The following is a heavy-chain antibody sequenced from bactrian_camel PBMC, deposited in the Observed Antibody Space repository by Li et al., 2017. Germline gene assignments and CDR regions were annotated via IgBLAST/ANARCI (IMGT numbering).Heavy chain of an antibody. Sequence: VQLVESGGGLVQPGASLRLSCAASGFTFSIYAIAWVRQAPGKGLEWVSTINSAGGSTYYADSVKGRFAISRDNAKNTVYLQMNSLKTDDTAMYYCAKSFRAVATYYAMDYWGKGTQVTVS. V-gene: IGHV3S40*01. CDR2: INSAGGST. D-gene: IGHD2*01. J-gene: IGHJ7*01. CDR1: GFTFSIYA.